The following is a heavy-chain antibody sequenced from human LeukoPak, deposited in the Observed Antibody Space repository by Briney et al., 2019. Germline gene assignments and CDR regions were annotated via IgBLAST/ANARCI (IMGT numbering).Heavy chain of an antibody. V-gene: IGHV3-30*02. D-gene: IGHD6-19*01. J-gene: IGHJ4*02. CDR2: IRNHGGDK. Sequence: GGSLRLSCAASGFIFSRYGMHWVRQAPGKGLDWVTFIRNHGGDKYYADSVKGRFTVSRDNSKNTVYLQMNSLIPEDTAVYYCVKDSDWSFDYWGQGTLVTVSS. CDR1: GFIFSRYG. CDR3: VKDSDWSFDY.